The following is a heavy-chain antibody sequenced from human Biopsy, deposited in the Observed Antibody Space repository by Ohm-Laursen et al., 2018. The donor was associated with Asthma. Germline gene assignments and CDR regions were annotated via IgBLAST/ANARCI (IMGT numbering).Heavy chain of an antibody. D-gene: IGHD3-10*01. V-gene: IGHV4-61*01. CDR3: ARGPNYHGSGRAPIGMDV. Sequence: GTLSLNCTVSGGSVSTGSYYWSWIRQPPGKGLEWLGYIYYTGSDNYNPSLKSRVTISVDTSKNQFSLRLNSVTAADTAVYYCARGPNYHGSGRAPIGMDVWGQGTTVTVSS. J-gene: IGHJ6*02. CDR2: IYYTGSD. CDR1: GGSVSTGSYY.